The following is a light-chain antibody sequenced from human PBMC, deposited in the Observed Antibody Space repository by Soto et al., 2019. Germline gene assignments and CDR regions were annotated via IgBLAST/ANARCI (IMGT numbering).Light chain of an antibody. CDR3: QQYGSSPIT. V-gene: IGKV3-20*01. J-gene: IGKJ5*01. Sequence: EIVLTQSPGNLSLSPGERATHSCRASQSITSNKLAWYQQKPGQAPRLLIYDASGRTTGSPDRFSGSGSGADFTLTISRLEPEDFAVYYCQQYGSSPITFGQGTRLEIK. CDR2: DAS. CDR1: QSITSNK.